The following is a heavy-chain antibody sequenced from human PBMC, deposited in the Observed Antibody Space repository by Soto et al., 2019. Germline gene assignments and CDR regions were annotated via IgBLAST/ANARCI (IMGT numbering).Heavy chain of an antibody. Sequence: QVQLVQSGAEVKKPGSSVKVSCKASGGTFSSYAISWVRQAPGQGLEWMGGIIPIFGTANYAQKFQGRVTITADESTSTAYMELSSLRSEDTAVYYCAREPTGFDGDYVGWFDPWGQGTLVTVSS. J-gene: IGHJ5*02. V-gene: IGHV1-69*01. CDR3: AREPTGFDGDYVGWFDP. CDR2: IIPIFGTA. D-gene: IGHD4-17*01. CDR1: GGTFSSYA.